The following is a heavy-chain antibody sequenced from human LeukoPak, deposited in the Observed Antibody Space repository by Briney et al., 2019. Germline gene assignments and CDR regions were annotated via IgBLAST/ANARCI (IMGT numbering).Heavy chain of an antibody. J-gene: IGHJ5*02. D-gene: IGHD6-19*01. CDR3: AREITVAGNDRRFDP. V-gene: IGHV3-30-3*01. CDR1: GITFSSFA. Sequence: PGTPLRLSCAASGITFSSFATHWVRQPPGKGLEWVAVISHDGNTKMYSDSVKGRFTIFRDDSKNTLYLQMNSLRPEDTAMYYCAREITVAGNDRRFDPWGQGTLVSVSS. CDR2: ISHDGNTK.